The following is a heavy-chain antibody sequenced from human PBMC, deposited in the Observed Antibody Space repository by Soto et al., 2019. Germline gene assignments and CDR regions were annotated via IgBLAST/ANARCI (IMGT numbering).Heavy chain of an antibody. CDR2: IHPSGGGT. CDR1: GSTLNTYY. D-gene: IGHD2-21*02. CDR3: ARGDHMAVVTASCDY. J-gene: IGHJ4*02. V-gene: IGHV1-46*02. Sequence: ASVKVSSKPSGSTLNTYYLHGLRQSPGQALEWMGVIHPSGGGTTYAQKFLGRVTVTRDTSTTTVFMELSSLRSDDTAVYYCARGDHMAVVTASCDYWGQGTPVTVSA.